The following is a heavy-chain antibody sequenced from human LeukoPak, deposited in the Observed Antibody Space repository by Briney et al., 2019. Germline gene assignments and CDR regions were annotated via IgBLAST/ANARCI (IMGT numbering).Heavy chain of an antibody. V-gene: IGHV4-4*09. CDR2: IYTSGST. D-gene: IGHD3-16*01. CDR3: ARADITYSVDY. J-gene: IGHJ4*02. Sequence: SETLSLTCTVSGGSISSYYWSWIRQPPGKGLEWIGYIYTSGSTNYNPSLKSRVTISADTSKNQFSLKLSSVTAADTAVYYCARADITYSVDYWGRGTLVTVSS. CDR1: GGSISSYY.